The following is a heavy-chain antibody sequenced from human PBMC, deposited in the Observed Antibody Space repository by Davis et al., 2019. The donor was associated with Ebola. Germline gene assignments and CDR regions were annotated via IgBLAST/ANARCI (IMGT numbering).Heavy chain of an antibody. D-gene: IGHD6-19*01. CDR2: ISSASSYM. Sequence: PGGSLRISCAASGFSIDGYSMTWVRQAPGKGLEWVSSISSASSYMYYADSVKGRFTISRQNTENSLYLQMNSLRDDDTGFYYCARGGSINIRAIAVAAYWGQGALVTVSS. V-gene: IGHV3-21*01. CDR3: ARGGSINIRAIAVAAY. CDR1: GFSIDGYS. J-gene: IGHJ4*02.